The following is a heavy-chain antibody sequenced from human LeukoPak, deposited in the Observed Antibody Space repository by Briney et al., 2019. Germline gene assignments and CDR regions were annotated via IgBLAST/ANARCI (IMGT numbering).Heavy chain of an antibody. V-gene: IGHV4-34*01. D-gene: IGHD6-13*01. J-gene: IGHJ4*02. Sequence: SETLSLTCAVYGGSFSGYYWSWIRQPPGKGLEWIGEINHSGSTNYNPSLKSRVTISVDTSKNQFSLKLSSVTAADTAVYYCARAGYSSSWSFTKRGFFDYWGQGTLVTVSS. CDR3: ARAGYSSSWSFTKRGFFDY. CDR2: INHSGST. CDR1: GGSFSGYY.